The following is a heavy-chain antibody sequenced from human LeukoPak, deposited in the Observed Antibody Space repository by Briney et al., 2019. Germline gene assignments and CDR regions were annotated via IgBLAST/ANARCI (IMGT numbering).Heavy chain of an antibody. Sequence: SETLSLTYTLSGGPTSISIDYWGWIPRPPGKGLGWIGSTYFSGNTSYNPSLKSRVTISLDTSKNQFSLKLSSVTAADTAVYYCARQSVRAIAIAARPGNYFDYWGQGTLVTVSS. CDR1: GGPTSISIDY. D-gene: IGHD6-6*01. CDR2: TYFSGNT. J-gene: IGHJ4*02. V-gene: IGHV4-39*01. CDR3: ARQSVRAIAIAARPGNYFDY.